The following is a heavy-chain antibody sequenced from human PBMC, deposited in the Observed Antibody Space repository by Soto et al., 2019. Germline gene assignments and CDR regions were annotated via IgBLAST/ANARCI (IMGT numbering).Heavy chain of an antibody. J-gene: IGHJ4*02. D-gene: IGHD2-15*01. Sequence: EVQLVESGGGLVQPGGSLRLSCAASGFTVSSNYMSWVRQAPGQVLEWVSVIYSGGSTYYADSVKGRFTISRDNSKNTLYLQMNSLRAYDTAVYYCAATMRYCSGGSCYTFLDYWGQGTLVTVSS. CDR3: AATMRYCSGGSCYTFLDY. CDR1: GFTVSSNY. V-gene: IGHV3-66*01. CDR2: IYSGGST.